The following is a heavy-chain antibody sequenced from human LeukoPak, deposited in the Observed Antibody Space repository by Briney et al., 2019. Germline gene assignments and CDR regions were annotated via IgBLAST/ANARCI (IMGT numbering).Heavy chain of an antibody. J-gene: IGHJ4*02. CDR1: GGSISSSSYS. CDR2: ISDSGNT. CDR3: ARQGDGGRAYDH. D-gene: IGHD4-23*01. Sequence: PSETLSLTCTVSGGSISSSSYSWGWIRPPPGKGLEWIGTISDSGNTYYNPSLRSRVTISEDTSKNQFSLKLTSVTAADTAVYYCARQGDGGRAYDHWGQGILVTVSS. V-gene: IGHV4-39*01.